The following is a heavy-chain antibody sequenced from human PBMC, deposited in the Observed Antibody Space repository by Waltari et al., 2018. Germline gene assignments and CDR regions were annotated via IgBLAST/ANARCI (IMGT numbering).Heavy chain of an antibody. V-gene: IGHV1-46*01. CDR2: INPSGGST. J-gene: IGHJ6*02. D-gene: IGHD3-3*01. CDR1: GYTFTSYG. Sequence: QVQLVQSGAEVKKPGASVKVSCKASGYTFTSYGISWVRQAPGQGLEWMGIINPSGGSTSYAQKFQGRVTMTRDTSTSTVYMELSSLRSEDTAVYYCASTYYDFWSGYLSDYYYYGMDVWGQGTTVTVSS. CDR3: ASTYYDFWSGYLSDYYYYGMDV.